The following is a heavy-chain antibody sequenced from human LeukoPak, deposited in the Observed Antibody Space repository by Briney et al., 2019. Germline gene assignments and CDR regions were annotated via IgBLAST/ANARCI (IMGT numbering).Heavy chain of an antibody. CDR1: GGSIRSSYYY. D-gene: IGHD2-2*01. V-gene: IGHV4-39*01. Sequence: SETLSLTCTVSGGSIRSSYYYWGWIRQPPGKGLEWIRSIYDSGSTYYNPSLKSRVTISVDTSKNQFSLKLNSVTAADTAVYYCARRLTQYDCFDPWGQGILVTVSS. J-gene: IGHJ5*02. CDR3: ARRLTQYDCFDP. CDR2: IYDSGST.